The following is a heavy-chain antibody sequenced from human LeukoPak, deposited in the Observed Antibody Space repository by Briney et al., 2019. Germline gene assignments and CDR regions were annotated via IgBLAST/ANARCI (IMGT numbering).Heavy chain of an antibody. CDR1: GFTFSSYS. J-gene: IGHJ4*02. V-gene: IGHV3-21*01. Sequence: GGSLSLSCAASGFTFSSYSMNWVRKAPGKGLEWVSCISADSSYIYYADSVKGRFTISRDNARNSLYLQTNSLRAEDTAVYYCARDLPTIDYWGQGTLVTVSS. CDR2: ISADSSYI. CDR3: ARDLPTIDY.